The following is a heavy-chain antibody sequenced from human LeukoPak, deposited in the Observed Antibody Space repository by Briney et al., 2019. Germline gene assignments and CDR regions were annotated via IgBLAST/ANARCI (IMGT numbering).Heavy chain of an antibody. J-gene: IGHJ4*02. CDR1: GFTFSDYA. D-gene: IGHD3-3*01. CDR2: LSGSGAGT. V-gene: IGHV3-23*01. CDR3: AKAELGVDTFFDY. Sequence: PGGSLRLSCAASGFTFSDYALGWVRQAPGRGLEWVATLSGSGAGTYYSDSVQGRFTISRDNSKRTLFLQMNSLRAEDTAFYYCAKAELGVDTFFDYGGQGTLVTVSS.